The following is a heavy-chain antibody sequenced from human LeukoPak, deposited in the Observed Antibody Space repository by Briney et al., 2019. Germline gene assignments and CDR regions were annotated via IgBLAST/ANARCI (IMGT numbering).Heavy chain of an antibody. CDR3: AKASTVTRVLYAFDY. D-gene: IGHD4-11*01. V-gene: IGHV3-23*01. CDR1: GFTFSSYA. CDR2: ISSSSGST. Sequence: GGSLRLSCAASGFTFSSYAMSWVRQAPGKGLEWVSSISSSSGSTYYADSVKGRFTISRDNSKNTLYLQMNSLRAEDTAVYYCAKASTVTRVLYAFDYWGQGTLVTVSS. J-gene: IGHJ4*02.